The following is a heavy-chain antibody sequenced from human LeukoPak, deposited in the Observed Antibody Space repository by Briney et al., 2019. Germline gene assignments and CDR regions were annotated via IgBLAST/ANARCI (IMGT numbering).Heavy chain of an antibody. CDR3: ASAADYDILTGYLA. Sequence: GGSLRLSCAASGFTFSSYSMNWVRQAPGKGLEWVSYISSSSSTIYYADSVKGRFTISRDNAKNSLYLQMNSLRAEDTAVYYCASAADYDILTGYLAWGQGTLVTVSS. CDR1: GFTFSSYS. J-gene: IGHJ5*02. V-gene: IGHV3-48*01. D-gene: IGHD3-9*01. CDR2: ISSSSSTI.